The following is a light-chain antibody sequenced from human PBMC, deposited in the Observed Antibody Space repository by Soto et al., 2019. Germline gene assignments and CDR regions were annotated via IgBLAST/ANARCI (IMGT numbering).Light chain of an antibody. Sequence: QSALTQPASVSGSPGQSITISCTGTSSDIGAYNYVSWYQQHPGKAPKLMISEVSNRPSGVSSRFSGSKSGNTASLTISGLQAEDEADYYCSSYTRTSTLYVFGTGTKLTVL. CDR1: SSDIGAYNY. J-gene: IGLJ1*01. CDR3: SSYTRTSTLYV. V-gene: IGLV2-14*01. CDR2: EVS.